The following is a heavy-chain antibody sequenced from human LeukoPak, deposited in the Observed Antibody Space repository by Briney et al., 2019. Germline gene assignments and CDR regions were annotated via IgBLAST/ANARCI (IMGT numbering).Heavy chain of an antibody. CDR2: INSDGSST. D-gene: IGHD5-18*01. CDR1: GFTVSSNY. J-gene: IGHJ4*02. V-gene: IGHV3-74*01. CDR3: ATSYSFGFTY. Sequence: GGSLRLSCAASGFTVSSNYMNWVRQAPGKGLVWVSRINSDGSSTSNADSVKGRFTISRDNAKNTLYLQMNSLRAEDTAVYYCATSYSFGFTYWGQGTLVTVSS.